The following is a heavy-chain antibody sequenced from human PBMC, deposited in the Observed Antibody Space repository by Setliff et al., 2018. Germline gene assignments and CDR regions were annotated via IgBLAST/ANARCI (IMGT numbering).Heavy chain of an antibody. J-gene: IGHJ4*02. CDR2: INPNSGGT. Sequence: GASVKVSCKASGYTFTGYYMHWVRQAPGQGLEWMGRINPNSGGTNYAQKLQGRVTMTTDTSTSTAYMELRSLRSDDTAVYYCARGRDFWSGYLVYWGQGTLVTVSS. D-gene: IGHD3-3*01. CDR3: ARGRDFWSGYLVY. V-gene: IGHV1-2*06. CDR1: GYTFTGYY.